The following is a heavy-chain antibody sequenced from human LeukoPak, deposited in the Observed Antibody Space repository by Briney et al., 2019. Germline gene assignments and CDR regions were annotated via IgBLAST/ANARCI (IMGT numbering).Heavy chain of an antibody. Sequence: SETLSLACAVYGGSFSGYYWSWIRQPPGKGLEWIGEINHSGSTNYNPSLKSRVTISVDTSKNQFSLKLSSVTAADTAVYYCARGTSSGYYYFVYWGQGTLVTVSS. CDR1: GGSFSGYY. D-gene: IGHD3-22*01. V-gene: IGHV4-34*01. CDR3: ARGTSSGYYYFVY. J-gene: IGHJ4*02. CDR2: INHSGST.